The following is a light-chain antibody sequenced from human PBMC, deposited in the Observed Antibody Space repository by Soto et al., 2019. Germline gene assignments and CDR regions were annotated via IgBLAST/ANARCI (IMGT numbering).Light chain of an antibody. Sequence: AIQMTQSPSSLSASVGDRVTITCRASQGIRNDLGWYQQKPGKAPNLLIYGASSLKSGVPSRFSGSGFGTDFTLTISSLQPEDFATYYCLQDYNYPLTFGGGTKVEI. CDR1: QGIRND. V-gene: IGKV1-6*01. CDR3: LQDYNYPLT. CDR2: GAS. J-gene: IGKJ4*01.